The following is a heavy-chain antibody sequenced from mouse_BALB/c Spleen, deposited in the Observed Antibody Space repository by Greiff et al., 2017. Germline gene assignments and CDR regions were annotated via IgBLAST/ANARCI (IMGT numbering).Heavy chain of an antibody. J-gene: IGHJ1*01. Sequence: EVQRVESGGGLVQPGGSRKLSCAASGFTFSSFGMHWVRQAPEKGLEWVAYISSGSSTIYYADTVKGRFTISRDNPKNTLFLQMTSLRSEDTAMYYCARGRELGRWYFDVWGAGTTVTVSS. V-gene: IGHV5-17*02. CDR2: ISSGSSTI. CDR3: ARGRELGRWYFDV. D-gene: IGHD4-1*01. CDR1: GFTFSSFG.